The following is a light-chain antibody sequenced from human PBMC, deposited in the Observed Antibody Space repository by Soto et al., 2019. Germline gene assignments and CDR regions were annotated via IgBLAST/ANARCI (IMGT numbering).Light chain of an antibody. CDR2: DAS. Sequence: DIQMTQSPSTLSASVGDRVTITCRASQSISSWLAWYQQKPGKAPKLLIYDASSLESGVPSRFSGSGAATEFTLTLSSLQPDDVATYYCQQYNSYSGTFGQGTKVE. CDR3: QQYNSYSGT. J-gene: IGKJ1*01. CDR1: QSISSW. V-gene: IGKV1-5*01.